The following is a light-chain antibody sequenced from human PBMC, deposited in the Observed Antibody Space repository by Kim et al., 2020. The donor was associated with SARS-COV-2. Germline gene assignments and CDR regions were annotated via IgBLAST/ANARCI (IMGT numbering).Light chain of an antibody. CDR1: SSTIGSNS. CDR3: GTWDGSLSAGV. J-gene: IGLJ2*01. Sequence: QSVLTQPPSVSAAPGQKVTISCSGSSSTIGSNSVSWYQQLPGTAPKLLVYDSNKRPSGIPDRFSGSKSGTSATLAITGLQTGDEADYYCGTWDGSLSAGVFGGGTKLSVL. CDR2: DSN. V-gene: IGLV1-51*01.